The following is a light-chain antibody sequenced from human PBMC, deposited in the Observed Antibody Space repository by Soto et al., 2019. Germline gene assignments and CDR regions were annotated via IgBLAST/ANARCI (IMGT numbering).Light chain of an antibody. CDR1: SSDVGSYNL. Sequence: QSALTQPASVSGSPGQSITISCTGTSSDVGSYNLVSWYQLHPGKAPKVMLYEVTKRPSGVSNRFSGSKSGDTASLTISGLQGEDEADYYCCSYAGNATLIFGGGTKLTVL. J-gene: IGLJ2*01. CDR2: EVT. CDR3: CSYAGNATLI. V-gene: IGLV2-23*02.